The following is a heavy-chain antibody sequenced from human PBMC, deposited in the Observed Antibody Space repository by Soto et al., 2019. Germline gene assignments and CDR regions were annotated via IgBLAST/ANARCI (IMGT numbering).Heavy chain of an antibody. CDR3: AITHLRFGEHHY. D-gene: IGHD3-10*01. Sequence: QVQLVQSGAEVKKPGASVKVSCKASGYTFTSYDITWVRRATGQGLEGMGWMNPNSGNTGYAQKFQGRVTMTRNTSISTAYMELSSLRSEDTAVYYCAITHLRFGEHHYWGQGTLVTVSS. CDR2: MNPNSGNT. CDR1: GYTFTSYD. J-gene: IGHJ4*02. V-gene: IGHV1-8*01.